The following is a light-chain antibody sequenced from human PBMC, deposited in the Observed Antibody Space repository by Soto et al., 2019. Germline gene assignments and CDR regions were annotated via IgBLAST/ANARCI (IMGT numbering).Light chain of an antibody. Sequence: EIVLTQSPATLSLSPGERATLSCRASQSVSSYLAWYQQKPGRSPRLLIYDASNRATGIPARFSGSGSGTAFTLSISSLEPEDFAVYSCQQRSNWPPMYTFGQGTKLEIK. CDR3: QQRSNWPPMYT. J-gene: IGKJ2*01. V-gene: IGKV3-11*01. CDR2: DAS. CDR1: QSVSSY.